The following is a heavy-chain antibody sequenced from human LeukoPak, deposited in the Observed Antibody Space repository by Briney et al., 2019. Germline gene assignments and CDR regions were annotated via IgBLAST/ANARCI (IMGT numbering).Heavy chain of an antibody. D-gene: IGHD6-13*01. CDR3: AKLKQQLTVSYFDY. V-gene: IGHV3-23*01. CDR2: ISGSGGST. Sequence: GGSLRLSCAASGFTFSSYAMSRVRQAPGKGLEWVSAISGSGGSTYYADSVKGRFTISRDNSKNTLYLQMNSLRAEDTAVYYCAKLKQQLTVSYFDYWGQGTLVTVSS. CDR1: GFTFSSYA. J-gene: IGHJ4*02.